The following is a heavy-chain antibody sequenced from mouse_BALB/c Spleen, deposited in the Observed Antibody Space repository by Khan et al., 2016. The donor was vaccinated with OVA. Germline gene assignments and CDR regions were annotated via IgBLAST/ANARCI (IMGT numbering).Heavy chain of an antibody. V-gene: IGHV5-6*01. D-gene: IGHD1-1*01. CDR3: TSLAYYYDIAAFAY. CDR2: VSTGGGYT. J-gene: IGHJ3*01. CDR1: GFTFSTYG. Sequence: EVELVESGGDLVKPGGSLKLSCAASGFTFSTYGMSWVRQTPDKRLEWVATVSTGGGYTYYPDSVKGRFTISRDNAKNTLYLQMNGLKSDDTAMFYCTSLAYYYDIAAFAYWGQGTLVTVSA.